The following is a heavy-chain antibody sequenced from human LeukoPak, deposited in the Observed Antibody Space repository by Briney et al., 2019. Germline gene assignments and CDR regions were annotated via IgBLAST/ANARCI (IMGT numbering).Heavy chain of an antibody. CDR2: IYTSGST. CDR3: ARASPLRGNWFDP. CDR1: GGSISSYY. J-gene: IGHJ5*02. Sequence: PSETLSLTCTVSGGSISSYYWSWLRQPPGKGLEWIGYIYTSGSTNYNPSLKSRVTISVDTSKNQFSLKLSSVTAADTAVYYCARASPLRGNWFDPWGQGTLVTVSS. V-gene: IGHV4-4*09.